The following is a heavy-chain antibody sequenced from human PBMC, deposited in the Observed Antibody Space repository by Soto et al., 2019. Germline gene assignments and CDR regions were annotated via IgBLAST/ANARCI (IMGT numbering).Heavy chain of an antibody. J-gene: IGHJ3*02. D-gene: IGHD3-22*01. CDR2: IYHSGST. Sequence: QLQLQESGSGLVKPSQTLSLTCAVSGGSISSGGYSWSWIRQPPGKGLEWIGYIYHSGSTYYNPSLKSRVTISVDRSKNQFSLELSSVTAADTAVYYCASGGIVVVDAFDIWGQGTMVTVSS. CDR3: ASGGIVVVDAFDI. V-gene: IGHV4-30-2*01. CDR1: GGSISSGGYS.